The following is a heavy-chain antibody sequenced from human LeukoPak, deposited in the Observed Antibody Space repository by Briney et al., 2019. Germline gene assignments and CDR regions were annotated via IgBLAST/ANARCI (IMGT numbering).Heavy chain of an antibody. CDR2: ISYDGSNK. V-gene: IGHV3-30*14. CDR3: ARVHSSGWYEHNWFDP. J-gene: IGHJ5*02. D-gene: IGHD6-19*01. Sequence: PGGSLRLSCVASGFTFSSYAMHWVRQAPGKGLEWVAVISYDGSNKYYADSVKGRFTISRDNSKNTLYLQMNSLRAEDTAVYYCARVHSSGWYEHNWFDPWGQGTLVTVSS. CDR1: GFTFSSYA.